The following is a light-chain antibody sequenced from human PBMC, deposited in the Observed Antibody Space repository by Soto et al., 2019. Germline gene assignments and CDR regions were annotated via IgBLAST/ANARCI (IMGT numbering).Light chain of an antibody. CDR2: GAS. Sequence: EIALTQSPGTLSLSPGERATLACRASQSISSSYLAWYQQKPGQAPRLLIYGASSRATGIPDRFSGSGSRLYFTITISRLEPEDFAVYYWQFFGSSRYTFGQGTKLEIK. J-gene: IGKJ2*01. CDR3: QFFGSSRYT. V-gene: IGKV3-20*01. CDR1: QSISSSY.